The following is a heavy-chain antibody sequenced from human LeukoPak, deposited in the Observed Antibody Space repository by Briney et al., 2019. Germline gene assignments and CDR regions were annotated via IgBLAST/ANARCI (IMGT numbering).Heavy chain of an antibody. V-gene: IGHV3-23*01. J-gene: IGHJ6*03. Sequence: GGSLRLSCATSGFTFSDYAMSWGRQTPGKGLEWVSSMSDGGNTYYADSVKGRFTITRDNSKSTLYLQMNSLRAEDTAVYYCAKGTYYDSSGYRYYIYYMDVWGKRTTVTVSS. CDR2: MSDGGNT. CDR1: GFTFSDYA. CDR3: AKGTYYDSSGYRYYIYYMDV. D-gene: IGHD3-22*01.